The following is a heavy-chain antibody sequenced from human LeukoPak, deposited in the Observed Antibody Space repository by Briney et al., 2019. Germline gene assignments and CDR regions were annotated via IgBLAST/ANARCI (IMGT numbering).Heavy chain of an antibody. CDR2: LYYSGST. V-gene: IGHV4-59*08. CDR3: ARAGPGYSFDY. Sequence: SSETLSLTCTVSGGSISSYHWSWIRQPPGKGLEWIGYLYYSGSTNYNPSLKSRVTISVDTSKNQFSLKLTSVTAADTAVYYCARAGPGYSFDYWGQGTPVTVSS. J-gene: IGHJ4*02. CDR1: GGSISSYH. D-gene: IGHD3-10*01.